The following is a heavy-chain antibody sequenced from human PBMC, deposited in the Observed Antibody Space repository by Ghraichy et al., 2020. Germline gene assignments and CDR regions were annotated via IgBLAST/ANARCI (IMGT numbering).Heavy chain of an antibody. Sequence: SVKVSCKASGGTFSTFAITWVRQAPGQGLEWMGGIIPIFGTANYAPRFQGRVTITADESTNTAYLELSSLRSEDTAVYYCARDRPPNWNYLVVEYVYYYGMDVWGQGTTVTVSS. V-gene: IGHV1-69*13. CDR2: IIPIFGTA. J-gene: IGHJ6*02. D-gene: IGHD1-7*01. CDR1: GGTFSTFA. CDR3: ARDRPPNWNYLVVEYVYYYGMDV.